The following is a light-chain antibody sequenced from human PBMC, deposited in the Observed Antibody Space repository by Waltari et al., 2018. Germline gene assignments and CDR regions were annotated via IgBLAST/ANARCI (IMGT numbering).Light chain of an antibody. J-gene: IGLJ2*01. CDR2: NKQ. V-gene: IGLV1-44*01. CDR3: AAWDGSLDGVV. CDR1: TSNIGSNA. Sequence: QSVLTQPPSASGTPGQRVTISCSGSTSNIGSNAVNWYQQLPGTAPKLLLYNKQQRPSGVPDRFSGSKSGTSASLAISGLQSEDEADYYCAAWDGSLDGVVFGGGTMLTVL.